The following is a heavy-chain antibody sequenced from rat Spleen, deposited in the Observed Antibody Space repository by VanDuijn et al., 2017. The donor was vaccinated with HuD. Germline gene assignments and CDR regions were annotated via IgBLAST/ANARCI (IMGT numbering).Heavy chain of an antibody. CDR1: GFSLTSYN. D-gene: IGHD1-1*01. V-gene: IGHV10-5*01. J-gene: IGHJ2*01. CDR3: TADTTVTPAPFDS. CDR2: IRTEPNNYAT. Sequence: VQLKESGPGLVQPSQTLSLTCTVSGFSLTSYNVHWVRQPPGKGLEWVARIRTEPNNYATFYADSVKDRFTISRDDSKNLVYLQMDDLQTEDTAMYYCTADTTVTPAPFDSWGQGVMVTVSS.